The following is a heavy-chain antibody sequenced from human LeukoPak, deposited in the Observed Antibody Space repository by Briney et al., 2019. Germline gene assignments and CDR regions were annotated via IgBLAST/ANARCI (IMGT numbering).Heavy chain of an antibody. CDR1: GGTFSSYA. J-gene: IGHJ4*02. CDR3: ARSNSGYDWWIYYFDY. CDR2: IIPTFGTA. V-gene: IGHV1-69*01. D-gene: IGHD5-12*01. Sequence: SVKVSCKASGGTFSSYAISWVRQAPGQGLEWMGGIIPTFGTANYAQKFQGRVTITADESTSTAYMELSSLRSEDTAVYYCARSNSGYDWWIYYFDYWGQGTLVTVSS.